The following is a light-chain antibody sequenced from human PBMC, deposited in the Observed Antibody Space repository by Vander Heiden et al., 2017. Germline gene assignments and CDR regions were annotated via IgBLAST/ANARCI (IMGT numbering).Light chain of an antibody. CDR1: SSDVGAYDY. Sequence: QSALTQPSSASGSPGQSVTISCTGTSSDVGAYDYVSWYQQHPGKAPKLMIYEVSKRPSGVPYRFSGSKSGNTASLTVSGLQAEDEADYYCNSYAGSNNLVFGGGTKLTVL. V-gene: IGLV2-8*01. CDR3: NSYAGSNNLV. CDR2: EVS. J-gene: IGLJ2*01.